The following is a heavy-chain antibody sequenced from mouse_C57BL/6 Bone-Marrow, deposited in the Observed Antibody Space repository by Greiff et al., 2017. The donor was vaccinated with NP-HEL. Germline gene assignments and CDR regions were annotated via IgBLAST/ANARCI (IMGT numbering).Heavy chain of an antibody. CDR2: IDPEDGET. D-gene: IGHD1-1*01. J-gene: IGHJ2*01. V-gene: IGHV14-2*01. CDR3: ARRDTTVVATDY. CDR1: GFNFKDYY. Sequence: SGAELVKPGASVKLSCTASGFNFKDYYMHWVKQRTEQGLEWIGRIDPEDGETKYAPKFQGKATITADTSSNTAYLQLSSLTSEDTAVYCCARRDTTVVATDYWGQGTTLTVSS.